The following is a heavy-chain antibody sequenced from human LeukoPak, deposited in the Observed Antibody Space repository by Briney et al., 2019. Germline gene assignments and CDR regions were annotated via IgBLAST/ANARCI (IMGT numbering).Heavy chain of an antibody. V-gene: IGHV1-8*01. Sequence: GAPVKVSCKASGYTFTSYDINWVRQATGQGLEWMGWMNPNSGNTGYAQKFQGRVTMTRNTSISTAYMELSSLRSEDTAVYYCARGVAHNYYYGRAVGGKGTTVTVPS. CDR1: GYTFTSYD. D-gene: IGHD5-12*01. J-gene: IGHJ6*04. CDR3: ARGVAHNYYYGRAV. CDR2: MNPNSGNT.